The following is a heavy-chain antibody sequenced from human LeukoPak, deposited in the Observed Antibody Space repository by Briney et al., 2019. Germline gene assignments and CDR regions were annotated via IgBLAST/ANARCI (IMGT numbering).Heavy chain of an antibody. CDR3: AKARYGGNSDYYYYMDV. Sequence: GGSLRLFCAASGFTFSSHAVRWVRQARGGGVEWVSAIGGRGGSTYYADSVKGRFTISRDNSKNTLYLQMNSLRAEDTAVYYCAKARYGGNSDYYYYMDVWGKGTTVTVSS. CDR1: GFTFSSHA. D-gene: IGHD4-23*01. CDR2: IGGRGGST. V-gene: IGHV3-23*01. J-gene: IGHJ6*03.